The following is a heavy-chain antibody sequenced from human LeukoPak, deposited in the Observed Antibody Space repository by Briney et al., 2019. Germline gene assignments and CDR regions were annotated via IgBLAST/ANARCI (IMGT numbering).Heavy chain of an antibody. CDR3: ARVGLGTGRRQESCFDP. CDR1: GGSISSYY. CDR2: IYYSGST. J-gene: IGHJ5*02. Sequence: SETLSLTCTVSGGSISSYYWSWIRQPPGKGLEWIGYIYYSGSTNYNPSLKSRVTISVDTSKNQFSLKLSSVTAADTAVYYCARVGLGTGRRQESCFDPWGQGTLVTVSS. D-gene: IGHD2-8*02. V-gene: IGHV4-59*01.